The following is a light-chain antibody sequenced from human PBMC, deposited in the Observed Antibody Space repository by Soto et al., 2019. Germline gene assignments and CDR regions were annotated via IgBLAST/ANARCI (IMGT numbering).Light chain of an antibody. Sequence: EIVLTQSPGTLSLSPGERATLSCRASQSVSNNYLAWYQQKPGQAPRLLIYGASSRATGIPDRFSGSGSGTDFTLTISRLEPEDFAVYYCQQYCSSRTWTFGQGTKVDIK. CDR3: QQYCSSRTWT. V-gene: IGKV3-20*01. CDR1: QSVSNNY. CDR2: GAS. J-gene: IGKJ1*01.